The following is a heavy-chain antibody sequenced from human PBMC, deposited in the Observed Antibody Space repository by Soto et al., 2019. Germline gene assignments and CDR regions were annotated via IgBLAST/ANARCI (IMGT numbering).Heavy chain of an antibody. CDR3: ARGPAYIDGWRTFDL. CDR1: DDSFRGAEYY. V-gene: IGHV4-61*08. D-gene: IGHD6-19*01. CDR2: TYYNGDT. Sequence: PSETLSLTCTVSDDSFRGAEYYWSWIRQPLGKGPKWIGYTYYNGDTKYNPALRSRVTMSEDTSKNQFSLRLSSVTAADTAVYFCARGPAYIDGWRTFDLWGRGILVTVSS. J-gene: IGHJ4*02.